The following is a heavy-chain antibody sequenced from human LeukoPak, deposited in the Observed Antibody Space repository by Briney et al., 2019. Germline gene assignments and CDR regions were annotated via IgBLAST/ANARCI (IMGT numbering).Heavy chain of an antibody. CDR2: INPDGGST. J-gene: IGHJ4*02. D-gene: IGHD6-13*01. V-gene: IGHV1-46*01. CDR1: GYTFTSYW. Sequence: ASVTVSCTASGYTFTSYWIQWVRQAPGQGLEWMGLINPDGGSTAYAHRFQGRVIMTGDTSTSTAYMDLSSLRSEDTAVYHCARAPRNSSTMLDFWGQGTLVTISS. CDR3: ARAPRNSSTMLDF.